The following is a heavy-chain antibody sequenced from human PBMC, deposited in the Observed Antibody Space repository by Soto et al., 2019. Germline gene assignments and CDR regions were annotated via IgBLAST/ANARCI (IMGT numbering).Heavy chain of an antibody. CDR3: ARDPAEYSSSWETYWYLDL. CDR2: ISYDGSNK. D-gene: IGHD6-13*01. CDR1: GFTFSSYA. V-gene: IGHV3-30-3*01. Sequence: GGSLRLSCAASGFTFSSYAMHWVRQAPGKGLEWVAVISYDGSNKYYADSVKGRFTISRDNSKNTLYLQMNSLRAEDTAVYYCARDPAEYSSSWETYWYLDLWGRGTLVTVSS. J-gene: IGHJ2*01.